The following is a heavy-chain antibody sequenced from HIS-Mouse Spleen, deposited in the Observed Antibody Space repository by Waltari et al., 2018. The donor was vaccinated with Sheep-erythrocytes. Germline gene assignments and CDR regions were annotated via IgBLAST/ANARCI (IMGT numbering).Heavy chain of an antibody. D-gene: IGHD7-27*01. J-gene: IGHJ2*01. CDR1: GYSISSGYY. Sequence: QVQLLESGPGLVKPSETLSLTCTVSGYSISSGYYWGWIRQPPGKGLEWIGSIYHSGSTYYNPSLTSRVTISVDTSKNQFSLKLSSVTAADTAVYYCASQPNWGYWYFDLCGRGTLVTVSS. CDR3: ASQPNWGYWYFDL. V-gene: IGHV4-38-2*02. CDR2: IYHSGST.